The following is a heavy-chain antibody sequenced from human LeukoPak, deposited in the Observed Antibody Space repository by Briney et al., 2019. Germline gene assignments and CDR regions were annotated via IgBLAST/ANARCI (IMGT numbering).Heavy chain of an antibody. CDR3: ARGGTNTRYFDY. D-gene: IGHD1-7*01. J-gene: IGHJ4*02. V-gene: IGHV3-64*01. Sequence: GGSLRLSCAASGFTFSAYAMHWVRQAPGKGLEYVSSITSDGGITYYANSVKGRFTISRDNSRNTLYLQMGSLRAEDMAVYYCARGGTNTRYFDYWGQGTLVTVSS. CDR2: ITSDGGIT. CDR1: GFTFSAYA.